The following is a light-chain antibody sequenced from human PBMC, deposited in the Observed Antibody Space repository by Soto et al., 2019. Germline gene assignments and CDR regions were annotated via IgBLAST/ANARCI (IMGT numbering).Light chain of an antibody. CDR1: QSFISN. V-gene: IGKV3-11*01. J-gene: IGKJ5*01. Sequence: EIVLTQSPGTLSLSPGERATLSCRASQSFISNLSWYQHKPGHAPRLIIHGASNTATGIPARFSGSGSGTDLTLTISSLAPEDFAVYYCQQRSNWPSFGQGTRLEIK. CDR2: GAS. CDR3: QQRSNWPS.